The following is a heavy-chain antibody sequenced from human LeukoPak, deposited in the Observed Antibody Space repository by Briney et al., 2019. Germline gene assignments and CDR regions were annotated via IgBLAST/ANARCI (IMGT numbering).Heavy chain of an antibody. V-gene: IGHV4-59*11. D-gene: IGHD1-14*01. CDR2: IYYSGST. CDR3: ARAVTGNWFDP. CDR1: GGSTSSHY. Sequence: SETLSLTCTVSGGSTSSHYWSWIRQPPGKGLEWIGYIYYSGSTNYNPSLKSRVTISVDTSKNQFSLKLSSVTAADTAVYYCARAVTGNWFDPWGQGTLVTVSS. J-gene: IGHJ5*02.